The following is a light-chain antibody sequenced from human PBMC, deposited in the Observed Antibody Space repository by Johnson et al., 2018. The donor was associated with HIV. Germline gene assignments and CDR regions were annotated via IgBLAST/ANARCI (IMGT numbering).Light chain of an antibody. CDR2: ENN. CDR1: RSNIGNNY. J-gene: IGLJ1*01. CDR3: GTWDNSLSAPYV. Sequence: QSVLTQPPSVSAAPGQKVTISCSGSRSNIGNNYVSWYQQLPGTAPKLLIYENNKRPSGIPDRFSGSKSGTSATLGITGLQTGDEADYYCGTWDNSLSAPYVCGTGTNVTVL. V-gene: IGLV1-51*02.